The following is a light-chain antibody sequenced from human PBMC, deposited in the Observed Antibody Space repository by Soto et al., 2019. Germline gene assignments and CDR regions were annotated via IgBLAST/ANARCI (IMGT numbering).Light chain of an antibody. J-gene: IGKJ4*01. CDR1: QSVSSSY. CDR2: GAS. CDR3: QQYSSSPRA. V-gene: IGKV3-20*01. Sequence: EIVLTQSPGTLSLSPGERATLSCRASQSVSSSYLAWYQQKPGQAPRLLIYGASSRATGIPDRFSGSGSGTDFTLTISRLEPEDFGVYYCQQYSSSPRAFGGGTKVDIK.